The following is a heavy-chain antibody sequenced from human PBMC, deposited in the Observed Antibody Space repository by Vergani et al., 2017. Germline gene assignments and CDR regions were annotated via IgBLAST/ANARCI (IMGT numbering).Heavy chain of an antibody. CDR1: GGSISSYY. V-gene: IGHV4-59*08. Sequence: QVQLQESGPGLVKPSETLSLTCTVSGGSISSYYWSWIRQPPGKGLEWIGYIYYSGGTNYNPSHKSRVTISLDTSKNQFSLKLSSVTAADTAVYYCAGVGLKTHATIKCSSYWYFDLWGRGTLVTVSA. D-gene: IGHD5-12*01. CDR3: AGVGLKTHATIKCSSYWYFDL. J-gene: IGHJ2*01. CDR2: IYYSGGT.